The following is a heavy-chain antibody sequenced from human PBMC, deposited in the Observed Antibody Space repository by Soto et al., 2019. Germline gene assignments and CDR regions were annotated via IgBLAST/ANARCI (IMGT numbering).Heavy chain of an antibody. CDR3: AKVAGYSSGWPDY. CDR1: GFTFSDYA. D-gene: IGHD6-19*01. V-gene: IGHV3-23*01. Sequence: GESLKISFAASGFTFSDYAMSWGRQAPGKGLEWVSLISGGGGSTSYAGSVKGRFTISRDNSKNTLYSQMNSLRAEDTALYYCAKVAGYSSGWPDYWGQGTLVTVSS. CDR2: ISGGGGST. J-gene: IGHJ4*02.